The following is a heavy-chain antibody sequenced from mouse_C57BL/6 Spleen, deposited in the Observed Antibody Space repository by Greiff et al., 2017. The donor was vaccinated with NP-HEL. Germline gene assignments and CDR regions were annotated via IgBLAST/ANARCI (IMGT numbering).Heavy chain of an antibody. CDR1: DFAFMASA. V-gene: IGHV1-49*01. J-gene: IGHJ3*01. CDR3: ARSYSPFAY. Sequence: LQQSGAELVRPGSSVKLSCKDSDFAFMASAMHWVKQRPGHGLEWIGSFTMYSDATEYSENFKGKATLTANTSSSTAYMELSSLTSEDSAVYYCARSYSPFAYWGQGTLVTVSA. D-gene: IGHD2-12*01. CDR2: FTMYSDAT.